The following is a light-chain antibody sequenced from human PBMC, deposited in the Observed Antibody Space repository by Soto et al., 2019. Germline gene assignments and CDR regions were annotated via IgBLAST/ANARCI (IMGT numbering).Light chain of an antibody. CDR3: MQALQTPWT. J-gene: IGKJ2*02. Sequence: EIVMTQSPLYLPVTPGELASISCRSSQSLLLSNAYNYLDWYLQKPGQSPQLLIYLGSNRASGVPDRFSGSGSGTDFTLKISRVEAEDVGVYYCMQALQTPWTFGQGTKLEIK. V-gene: IGKV2-28*01. CDR1: QSLLLSNAYNY. CDR2: LGS.